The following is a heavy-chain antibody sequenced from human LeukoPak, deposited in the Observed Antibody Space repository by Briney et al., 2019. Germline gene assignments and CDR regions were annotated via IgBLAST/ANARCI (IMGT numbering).Heavy chain of an antibody. CDR3: ARHDYSSSLRGDWFDP. J-gene: IGHJ5*02. D-gene: IGHD6-6*01. V-gene: IGHV5-51*01. CDR2: IYPGDSET. Sequence: GESLKISCKGSGYSFTSYWIVWVRQMPGKGLEWMGIIYPGDSETTYSPSFQGQVTISADKSISTAYLQWSSLKASDTAIYYCARHDYSSSLRGDWFDPWGQGTLVTVSS. CDR1: GYSFTSYW.